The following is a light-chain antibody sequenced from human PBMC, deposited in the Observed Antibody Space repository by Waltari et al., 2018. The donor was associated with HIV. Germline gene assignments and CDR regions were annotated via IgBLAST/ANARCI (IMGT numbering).Light chain of an antibody. CDR1: SSNIGSNT. J-gene: IGLJ2*01. CDR3: AAWDDSLKVV. Sequence: QSVLTQPPSASGTPGQRVTISCSGSSSNIGSNTVNWYQHLPGTSPKLLIYSNNQRPSGVPDRCSGSKSGTSASLAISGLQFEDEAGYYCAAWDDSLKVVFGGGTKLTVL. CDR2: SNN. V-gene: IGLV1-44*01.